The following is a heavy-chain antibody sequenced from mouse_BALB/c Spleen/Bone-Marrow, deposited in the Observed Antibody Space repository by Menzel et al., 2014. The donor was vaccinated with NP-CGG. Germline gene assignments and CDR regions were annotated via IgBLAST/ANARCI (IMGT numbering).Heavy chain of an antibody. CDR2: IDPANGNT. V-gene: IGHV14-3*02. CDR3: ARFPYDYGGGDY. D-gene: IGHD2-4*01. Sequence: VQLQQSGAELVKPGAPVKLSCTASGFNIKDTYMHWVKQRPEQGLEWIGRIDPANGNTKYDPKFQGKATITADTSSNTAYLQLSSLTSEDTAVYYCARFPYDYGGGDYWGQGTTLTVSS. CDR1: GFNIKDTY. J-gene: IGHJ2*01.